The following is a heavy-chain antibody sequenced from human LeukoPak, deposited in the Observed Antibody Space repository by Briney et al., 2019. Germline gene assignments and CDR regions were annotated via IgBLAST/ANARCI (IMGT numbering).Heavy chain of an antibody. Sequence: GGSLRLSCAASGFTFSGSAMHWVRQASGKGLEWVGRIRSKANSYATAYAASVKGRFTISRDDSKNTAYLQMNSLKTEDTAVXXXXXXXXXXXXXXYYYGMDVWGQGTTVTVSS. CDR1: GFTFSGSA. J-gene: IGHJ6*02. CDR3: XXXXXXXXXXXYYYGMDV. CDR2: IRSKANSYAT. V-gene: IGHV3-73*01.